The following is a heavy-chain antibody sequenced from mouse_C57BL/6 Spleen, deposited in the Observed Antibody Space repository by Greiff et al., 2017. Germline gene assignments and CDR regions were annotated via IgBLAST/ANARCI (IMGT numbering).Heavy chain of an antibody. D-gene: IGHD1-1*01. CDR1: GYTFTDYN. CDR3: ARRYGSRSYWYFDV. Sequence: EVQLQQSGPELVKPGASVKIPCKASGYTFTDYNMDWVKQSHGKSLEWIGDINPNTGGTIYNQKFKGKATLTVDKSSSTAYMELRSLTSEDTAVYYCARRYGSRSYWYFDVWGTGTTVTVSS. CDR2: INPNTGGT. V-gene: IGHV1-18*01. J-gene: IGHJ1*03.